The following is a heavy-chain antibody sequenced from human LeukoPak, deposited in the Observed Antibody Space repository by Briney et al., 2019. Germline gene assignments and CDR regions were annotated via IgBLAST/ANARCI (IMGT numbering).Heavy chain of an antibody. V-gene: IGHV4-4*07. CDR1: GGSINAFY. J-gene: IGHJ4*02. D-gene: IGHD3-22*01. CDR3: ARMRYYYDSSGYYRRHNYFDY. CDR2: ISTSGNT. Sequence: PSETLSLTCSVSGGSINAFYWSWIRQPAGKGLQWIGRISTSGNTDYNPSLKSRVTMSVDTSKNQFSLKLSSVTAADTAVYYCARMRYYYDSSGYYRRHNYFDYWGQGTLVTVSS.